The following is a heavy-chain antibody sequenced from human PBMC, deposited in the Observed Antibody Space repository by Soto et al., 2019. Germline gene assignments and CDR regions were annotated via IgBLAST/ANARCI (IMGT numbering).Heavy chain of an antibody. Sequence: QAQLVQSGAEEKQPGASVKTFCTSSAYFFPKYFIHWVRLAPGQGLQWMGIINPGVCTTRSAQRYQGRVSMAEDTSTSGVYVETRSMNSEETAVYSCARGGSGVLIADDKHVDKCGRDLGGEGTTVIVSS. CDR3: ARGGSGVLIADDKHVDKCGRDL. CDR1: AYFFPKYF. D-gene: IGHD6-13*01. J-gene: IGHJ6*04. CDR2: INPGVCTT. V-gene: IGHV1-46*01.